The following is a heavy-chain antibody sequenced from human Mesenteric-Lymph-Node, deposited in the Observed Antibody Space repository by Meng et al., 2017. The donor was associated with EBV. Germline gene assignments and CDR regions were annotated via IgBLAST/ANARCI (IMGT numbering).Heavy chain of an antibody. D-gene: IGHD6-13*01. CDR1: GYTFTSYA. CDR2: ITTNTGNP. V-gene: IGHV7-4-1*02. CDR3: ARGYSSSWYNFQH. J-gene: IGHJ1*01. Sequence: VQSGLEVTKPGASVMVSCKASGYTFTSYAMNGVRQAPGQGLEWMGWITTNTGNPTYAKGFTGRFVFSLDTSVSTAYLQISSLKAEDTAVYYCARGYSSSWYNFQHWGQGTLVTVSS.